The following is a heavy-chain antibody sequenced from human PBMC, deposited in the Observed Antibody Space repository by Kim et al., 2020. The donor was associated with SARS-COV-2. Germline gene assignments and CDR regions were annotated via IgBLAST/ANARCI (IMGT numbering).Heavy chain of an antibody. CDR1: GGSISSSSYY. V-gene: IGHV4-39*01. D-gene: IGHD2-15*01. Sequence: SETLSLTCTVSGGSISSSSYYWGWIRQPPGKGLEWIGSIYYSGSTYYNPSLKSRVTISVDTSKNQFSLKLSSVTAADTAVYYCARQSRIVVVVAASYSFDYWGQGTLVTVSS. CDR2: IYYSGST. J-gene: IGHJ4*02. CDR3: ARQSRIVVVVAASYSFDY.